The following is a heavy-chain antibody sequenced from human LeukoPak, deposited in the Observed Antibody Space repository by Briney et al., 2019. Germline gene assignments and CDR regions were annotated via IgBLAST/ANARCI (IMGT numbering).Heavy chain of an antibody. D-gene: IGHD3-10*01. Sequence: SEALSLTCAVYGESFSGYFWSWIRQPPGKGLEWIGEINHSGYTNYNPSLKSRVTISVDTSKKQFSLRLNSVTAADTAVYYCARIWPDLWGRGTLVTVSS. CDR2: INHSGYT. CDR3: ARIWPDL. CDR1: GESFSGYF. J-gene: IGHJ2*01. V-gene: IGHV4-34*01.